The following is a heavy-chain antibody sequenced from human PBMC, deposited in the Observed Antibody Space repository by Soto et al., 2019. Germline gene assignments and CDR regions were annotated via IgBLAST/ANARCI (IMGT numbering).Heavy chain of an antibody. V-gene: IGHV3-23*01. D-gene: IGHD2-2*01. CDR2: IGESGTPT. CDR3: ARSIPRVRCYGMAV. CDR1: GFTFSSYG. Sequence: PGGSLRLSCAASGFTFSSYGMKWVRQAPWEGLEWFSLIGESGTPTYYADSVKGRFTISRDNSGNTLFLEMYSLRAEDTAVYYCARSIPRVRCYGMAVWAPGTTVTVSS. J-gene: IGHJ6*01.